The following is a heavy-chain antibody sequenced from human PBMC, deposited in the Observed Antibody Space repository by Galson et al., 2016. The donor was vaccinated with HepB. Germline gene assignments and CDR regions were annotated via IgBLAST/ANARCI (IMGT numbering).Heavy chain of an antibody. D-gene: IGHD2-2*01. Sequence: SETLSLTCAVSGASISDSNWWTWVRHVPGEGLEWIGEIYHTGTSNNNPFLSSRFTLSVDKSRNQFSLNLTSVTAADTAVYYCARAAIIPGARMVFDPWGQGILVTVSS. CDR2: IYHTGTS. V-gene: IGHV4-4*02. CDR3: ARAAIIPGARMVFDP. CDR1: GASISDSNW. J-gene: IGHJ5*02.